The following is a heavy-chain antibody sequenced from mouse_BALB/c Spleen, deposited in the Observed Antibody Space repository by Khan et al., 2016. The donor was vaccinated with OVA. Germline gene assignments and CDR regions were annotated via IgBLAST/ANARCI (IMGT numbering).Heavy chain of an antibody. D-gene: IGHD4-1*01. V-gene: IGHV14-3*02. Sequence: EGKIKEDGAELVKPGASVKLSCTASGFNIKDTHMHWVKQRPEQGLEWIGRIDPANDNSKYDPRFQGKATITADTSSNTAYLHLSSLTSEDTAVYYCAPAGTGDYFDYWGQGTTLTVSS. CDR3: APAGTGDYFDY. CDR1: GFNIKDTH. J-gene: IGHJ2*01. CDR2: IDPANDNS.